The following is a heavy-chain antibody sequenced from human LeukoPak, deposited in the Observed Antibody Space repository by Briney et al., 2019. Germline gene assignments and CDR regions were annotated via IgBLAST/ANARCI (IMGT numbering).Heavy chain of an antibody. CDR1: GFTLTDY. CDR3: ARADSVPAGDYHYWYMDV. D-gene: IGHD2-2*01. V-gene: IGHV1-2*02. CDR2: IKPNSGDT. J-gene: IGHJ6*03. Sequence: ASVKVSCKASGFTLTDYIHWVRQDPRQGLQWMGWIKPNSGDTDYAQKFQGRVTMTRDKTISTVYMELSSLRSDDTAVYYCARADSVPAGDYHYWYMDVWGKGTMVTVSS.